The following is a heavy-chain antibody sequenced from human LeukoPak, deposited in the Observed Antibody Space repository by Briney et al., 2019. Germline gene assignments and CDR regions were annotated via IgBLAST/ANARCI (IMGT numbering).Heavy chain of an antibody. Sequence: GSSVKVSCKASGGTFSSYAISWVRQAPGQGLEWMGGIIPIFGTANYAQKFQGRVTITADKSTSTAYMERSSLSSEDTAVYYCGGGHYDYVWGSYRMIDYWGQGTLVTVSS. V-gene: IGHV1-69*06. J-gene: IGHJ4*02. CDR2: IIPIFGTA. D-gene: IGHD3-16*02. CDR1: GGTFSSYA. CDR3: GGGHYDYVWGSYRMIDY.